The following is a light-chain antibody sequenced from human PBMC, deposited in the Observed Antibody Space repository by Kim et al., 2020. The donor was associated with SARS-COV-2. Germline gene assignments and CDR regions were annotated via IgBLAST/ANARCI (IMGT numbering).Light chain of an antibody. CDR3: QQYDSYPLT. CDR1: QDISNY. J-gene: IGKJ4*01. CDR2: AAS. Sequence: DIQMTQSPSSLSASVGDRVTITCRASQDISNYLAWFQQRPGKAPKSLIYAASNLQSGVPAKFSGSGSGTDFTLTISSLQPEDFATYYCQQYDSYPLTFGGGTKLEI. V-gene: IGKV1-16*02.